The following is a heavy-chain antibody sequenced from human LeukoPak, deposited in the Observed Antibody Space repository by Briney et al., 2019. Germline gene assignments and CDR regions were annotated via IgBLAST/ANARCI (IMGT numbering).Heavy chain of an antibody. D-gene: IGHD2-15*01. CDR3: ARGCSGGSCFGDFDY. CDR1: GFTFSSYG. J-gene: IGHJ4*02. V-gene: IGHV3-48*02. Sequence: GGSLRLSCVASGFTFSSYGMNWVRQAPGKGLEWISYMSSRSSNIYYADSVKGRFTISRDNAKNSLYLQMNSLRDEDTAVYYCARGCSGGSCFGDFDYWGQGTLGTVSS. CDR2: MSSRSSNI.